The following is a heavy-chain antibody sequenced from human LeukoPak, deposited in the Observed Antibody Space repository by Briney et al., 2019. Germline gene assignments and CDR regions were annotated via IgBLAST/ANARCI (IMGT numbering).Heavy chain of an antibody. D-gene: IGHD3-3*01. CDR2: ISGYNGNT. Sequence: ASVKVSCKASGYTFNSFGISWVRQAPGQGLEWVGWISGYNGNTNYAQKLQGRVAMTTDTSTSTAYMELRSLRSDDTAVYYCARAGSGAYYDFWSGYYKGHFDYWGQGTLVTVSS. V-gene: IGHV1-18*01. CDR3: ARAGSGAYYDFWSGYYKGHFDY. J-gene: IGHJ4*02. CDR1: GYTFNSFG.